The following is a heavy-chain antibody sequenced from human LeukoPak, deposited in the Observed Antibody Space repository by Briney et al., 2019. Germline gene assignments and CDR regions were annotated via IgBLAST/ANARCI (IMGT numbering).Heavy chain of an antibody. CDR2: TNHSGST. D-gene: IGHD1-20*01. Sequence: SETLSLTCTVSGGSIRSSGYYWSWIRQPPGKGLEWIGETNHSGSTNYNPSLKSRVTISVDTSKNQFSLKLSSVTAADTAVYYCARVRYGITGTGYRPKPGGRYFDYWGQGTPVTVSS. V-gene: IGHV4-39*07. CDR3: ARVRYGITGTGYRPKPGGRYFDY. CDR1: GGSIRSSGYY. J-gene: IGHJ4*02.